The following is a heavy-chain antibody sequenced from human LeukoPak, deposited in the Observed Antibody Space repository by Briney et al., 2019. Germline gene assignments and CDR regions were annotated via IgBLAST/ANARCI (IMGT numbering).Heavy chain of an antibody. CDR2: ISSSSSYI. J-gene: IGHJ2*01. CDR3: ARDLPPWYFDL. CDR1: GFTFSSYG. V-gene: IGHV3-21*01. Sequence: GGSLRLSCAASGFTFSSYGMHWVRQAPGKGLEWVSSISSSSSYIYYADSVKGRFTISRDNAKNSLYLQMNSLRAEDTAVYYCARDLPPWYFDLWGRGTLVTVSS.